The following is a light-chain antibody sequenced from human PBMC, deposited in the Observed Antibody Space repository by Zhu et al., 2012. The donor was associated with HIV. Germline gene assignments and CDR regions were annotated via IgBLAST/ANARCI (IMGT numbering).Light chain of an antibody. CDR2: GAS. V-gene: IGKV3-20*01. CDR1: QSVAGSY. J-gene: IGKJ1*01. CDR3: QQYDTSPWT. Sequence: EVVLTQSPDTLSLSPGDRATLACRASQSVAGSYLAWYQQKPGQAPRLLIYGASSRATGIPDRFSGSGSGTDFTLTISRLEPEDFAVYYCQQYDTSPWTFGQGTKVEIK.